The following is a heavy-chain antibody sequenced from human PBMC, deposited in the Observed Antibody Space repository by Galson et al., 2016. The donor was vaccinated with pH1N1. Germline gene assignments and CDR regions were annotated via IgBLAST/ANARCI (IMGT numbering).Heavy chain of an antibody. CDR3: ARVRYYDSSCYYHEDY. D-gene: IGHD3-22*01. V-gene: IGHV1-18*01. J-gene: IGHJ4*02. CDR2: ISAYNGNT. Sequence: SVKVSCKASGYTFTNYGISWVRQAPGQGLEWMGWISAYNGNTNYAQKLQGRVTMTTDTSTSTAYMELRSLRSDDTAVYYCARVRYYDSSCYYHEDYWGQGTLVTVSS. CDR1: GYTFTNYG.